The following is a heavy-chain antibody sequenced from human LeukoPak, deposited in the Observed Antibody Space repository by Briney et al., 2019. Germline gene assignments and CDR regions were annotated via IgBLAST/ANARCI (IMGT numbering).Heavy chain of an antibody. V-gene: IGHV1-18*01. Sequence: ASVKVSCKASGYTFTSYGISRVRQAPGQGLEWMGWISAYNGNTNYAQKLQGRGTMTTDTSTSTAYMELRSLRSDDTAVYYCARDVPYYYDSSGYPMHYWGQGTLVTVSS. CDR3: ARDVPYYYDSSGYPMHY. D-gene: IGHD3-22*01. J-gene: IGHJ4*02. CDR2: ISAYNGNT. CDR1: GYTFTSYG.